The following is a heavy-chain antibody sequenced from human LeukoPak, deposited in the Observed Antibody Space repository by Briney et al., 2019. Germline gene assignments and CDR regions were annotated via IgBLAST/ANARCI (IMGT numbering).Heavy chain of an antibody. CDR3: TRDQTPYY. V-gene: IGHV3-49*04. Sequence: PGGTLRLSCAASGFTFSSYWMSWVRQAPWKGLEWVGFIRSKVYGGTPEYAASVKGRFTISRDDSKGIAYLQMNSLKTEDTAVYYCTRDQTPYYWGQGTLVTVSS. CDR2: IRSKVYGGTP. CDR1: GFTFSSYW. J-gene: IGHJ4*02.